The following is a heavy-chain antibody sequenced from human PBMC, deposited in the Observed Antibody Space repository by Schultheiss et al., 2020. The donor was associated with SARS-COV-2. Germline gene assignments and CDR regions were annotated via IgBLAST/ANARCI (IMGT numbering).Heavy chain of an antibody. CDR1: GGSISSYY. Sequence: SQTLSLTCTVSGGSISSYYWSWIRQPPGKGLEWIGYIYYSGSTNYNPSLKSRVTISVDTSKNQFSLKLSSVTAADTAVYYCARSDGGYYYEDYWGQGTLVTVSS. J-gene: IGHJ4*02. CDR3: ARSDGGYYYEDY. V-gene: IGHV4-59*01. D-gene: IGHD3-22*01. CDR2: IYYSGST.